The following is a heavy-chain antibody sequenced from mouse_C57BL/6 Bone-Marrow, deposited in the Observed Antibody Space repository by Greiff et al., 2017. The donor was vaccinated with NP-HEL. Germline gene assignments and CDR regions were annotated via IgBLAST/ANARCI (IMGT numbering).Heavy chain of an antibody. J-gene: IGHJ2*01. V-gene: IGHV5-4*01. D-gene: IGHD4-1*01. CDR1: GFTFSSYA. Sequence: EVQVVESGGGLVKPGGSLKLSCAASGFTFSSYAMSWVRQTPEKRLEWVATISDGGSYTYYPDNVKGRFPISRDNAKNNLYLQMSHLKSEDTAMYYCASHNWVFDYWGQGTTLTVSS. CDR3: ASHNWVFDY. CDR2: ISDGGSYT.